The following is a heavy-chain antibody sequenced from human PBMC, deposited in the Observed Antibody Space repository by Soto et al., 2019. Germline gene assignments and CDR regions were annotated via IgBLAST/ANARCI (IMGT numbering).Heavy chain of an antibody. D-gene: IGHD5-12*01. V-gene: IGHV1-2*04. CDR3: AREWEVNYDGRYMDV. Sequence: ASVKVSCKASGYTFTGYYMHWVLQAPGQGLEWMGWINPNSGGTNYAQKFQGWVTMTRDTSISTAYMELSRLRSEDTAVYYCAREWEVNYDGRYMDVWGKGTTVTVSS. CDR1: GYTFTGYY. J-gene: IGHJ6*03. CDR2: INPNSGGT.